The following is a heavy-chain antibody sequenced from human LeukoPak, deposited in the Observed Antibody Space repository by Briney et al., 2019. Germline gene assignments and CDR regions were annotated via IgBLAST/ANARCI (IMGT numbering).Heavy chain of an antibody. CDR3: ARGGNLWSIYFDY. CDR1: GFNFDYYP. V-gene: IGHV3-48*01. J-gene: IGHJ4*02. D-gene: IGHD3-10*01. Sequence: GGSLRLSCAASGFNFDYYPMNWVRQAPGKGLEWVSYISSSSSTIYYADSVKGRFTISRDNAKNSLYLQMNSLRAEDTAVYYCARGGNLWSIYFDYWGQGTLVTVSS. CDR2: ISSSSSTI.